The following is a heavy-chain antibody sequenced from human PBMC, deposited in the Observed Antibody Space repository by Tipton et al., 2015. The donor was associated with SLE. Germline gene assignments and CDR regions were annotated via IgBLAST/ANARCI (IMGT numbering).Heavy chain of an antibody. CDR1: GGSIRSHY. V-gene: IGHV4-59*11. CDR3: ARDYEYYDSSGYYNYLDY. Sequence: TLSLTCTVSGGSIRSHYWSWIRQPPGKGLEWIGYIYYSGSTNYNPSLKSRVTISVDTSKNQFSLKLSSVTAADTAVYYCARDYEYYDSSGYYNYLDYWGQGTLVTVSS. CDR2: IYYSGST. D-gene: IGHD3-22*01. J-gene: IGHJ4*02.